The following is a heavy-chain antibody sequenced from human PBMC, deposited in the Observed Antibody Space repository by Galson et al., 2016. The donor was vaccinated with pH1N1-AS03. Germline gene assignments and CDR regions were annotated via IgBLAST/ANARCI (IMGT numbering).Heavy chain of an antibody. Sequence: LSLTCAVSGYSITSGYYWGWIRQPPGKGLEWIGSIYHSGSTYYNPSLKSRVTISVDTSKNQFSLKLSSVTAADTAVYYCARAGADIVVVPAGWFDPWGQGTLVTVSS. CDR3: ARAGADIVVVPAGWFDP. V-gene: IGHV4-38-2*01. CDR1: GYSITSGYY. D-gene: IGHD2-2*01. J-gene: IGHJ5*02. CDR2: IYHSGST.